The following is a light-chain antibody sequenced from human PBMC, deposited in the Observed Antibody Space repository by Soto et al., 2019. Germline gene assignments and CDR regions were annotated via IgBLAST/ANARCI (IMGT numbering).Light chain of an antibody. CDR3: AALDTSLSGGV. J-gene: IGLJ3*02. CDR1: SSNIGSDF. Sequence: QSVLTQPPSVSAAPGPKVTISCSGSSSNIGSDFVSWYQQLPGTAPQLPIYENNKRPSGIPHRFSGSKSATSATLGITGRRSGDEADYYCAALDTSLSGGVFGGGTKLTVL. V-gene: IGLV1-51*02. CDR2: ENN.